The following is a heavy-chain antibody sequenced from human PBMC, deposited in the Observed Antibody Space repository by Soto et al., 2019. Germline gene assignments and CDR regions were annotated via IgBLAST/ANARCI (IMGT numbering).Heavy chain of an antibody. CDR3: ARGRGWYNRGRSQLDS. D-gene: IGHD1-1*01. Sequence: QVQLVQSGAEVKKPGSSVRVSCKTSGDSFSKYTVNWVRQAPRQGLEWMGGFIPRFGTTNFAPTLQGRVTITADQSMNTVYMELSSLRSEDTARYYWARGRGWYNRGRSQLDSWGQGTLVTVSS. CDR2: FIPRFGTT. J-gene: IGHJ4*02. V-gene: IGHV1-69*01. CDR1: GDSFSKYT.